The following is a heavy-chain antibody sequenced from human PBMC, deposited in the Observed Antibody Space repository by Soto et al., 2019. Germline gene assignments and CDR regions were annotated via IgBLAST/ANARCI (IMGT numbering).Heavy chain of an antibody. CDR3: ARDLDGSGSYYTDY. CDR2: ISAYNGNT. CDR1: GYTFTSYA. Sequence: ASVKFFCKASGYTFTSYAMHLVRQAPGQRLEWMGRISAYNGNTNYAQNLQGRVTMTTDTSTSTAYMELRSLRSDDTAVYYCARDLDGSGSYYTDYWGPGTLVTVSS. V-gene: IGHV1-18*01. D-gene: IGHD3-10*01. J-gene: IGHJ4*02.